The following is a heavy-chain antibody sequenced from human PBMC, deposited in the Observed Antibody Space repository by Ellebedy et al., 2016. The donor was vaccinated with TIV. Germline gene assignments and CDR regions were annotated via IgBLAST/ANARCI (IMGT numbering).Heavy chain of an antibody. V-gene: IGHV3-11*04. J-gene: IGHJ4*02. CDR2: ISNRDGST. CDR3: VGGPGYWTSDH. D-gene: IGHD3-22*01. Sequence: GGSLRLSCAGSGYTFSDYYMSWMRQAPGKGLEWISYISNRDGSTYYADSVQGRFTISRNDAKSSLYLQMNSLRAEDTAVYYCVGGPGYWTSDHWGQGTLVTVS. CDR1: GYTFSDYY.